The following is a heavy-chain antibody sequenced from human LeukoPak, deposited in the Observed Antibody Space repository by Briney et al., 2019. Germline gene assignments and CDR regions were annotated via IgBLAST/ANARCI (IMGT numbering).Heavy chain of an antibody. V-gene: IGHV4-30-4*08. J-gene: IGHJ4*02. D-gene: IGHD2-21*01. CDR2: IYYSGST. CDR1: GDSVSSDNYY. CDR3: ARYCGGDCYHYFDY. Sequence: NPSETLSLTCTVSGDSVSSDNYYWSWIRQPPGKGLEWIGYIYYSGSTYYNPSLKSRVTISVDTSKNQFSLKLSSVTAADTAVYYCARYCGGDCYHYFDYWGQGTLVTVSS.